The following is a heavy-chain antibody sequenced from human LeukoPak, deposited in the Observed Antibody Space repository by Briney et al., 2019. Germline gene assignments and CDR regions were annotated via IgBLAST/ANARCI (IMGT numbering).Heavy chain of an antibody. J-gene: IGHJ4*02. Sequence: ASETLSLTCAVYDVSFSAYYWSWIRQPPGKGLEWIGEINHSGSTNYHPSLKSRVTISGDTSKNQFSLKLTSVTAADTAVYYCARGRTYSYDTSDYVPYYFDYWGQGTLVTVSS. CDR3: ARGRTYSYDTSDYVPYYFDY. D-gene: IGHD3-22*01. CDR1: DVSFSAYY. CDR2: INHSGST. V-gene: IGHV4-34*01.